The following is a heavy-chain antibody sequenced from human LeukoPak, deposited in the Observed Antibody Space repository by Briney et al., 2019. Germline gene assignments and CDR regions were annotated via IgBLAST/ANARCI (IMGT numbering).Heavy chain of an antibody. CDR1: GGSISSSSYY. CDR3: ATLLAGIFDY. D-gene: IGHD6-19*01. V-gene: IGHV4-39*07. Sequence: PSETLSLTCTVSGGSISSSSYYWGWIRQPPGKGLEWIGSIYYSGSTYYNPSLKSRVTISVDTSKNQFSLKLSSVTAADTAVYYCATLLAGIFDYWGQGTLVTVSS. CDR2: IYYSGST. J-gene: IGHJ4*02.